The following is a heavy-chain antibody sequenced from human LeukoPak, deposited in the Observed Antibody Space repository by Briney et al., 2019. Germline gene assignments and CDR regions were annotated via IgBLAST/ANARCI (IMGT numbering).Heavy chain of an antibody. J-gene: IGHJ6*02. V-gene: IGHV3-7*04. CDR1: GFTFSSYW. D-gene: IGHD3-9*01. CDR3: ARNPSYYDILTGYVYYYYYGMDV. Sequence: GGTLRLSCAASGFTFSSYWMSWVRQAPGKGLEWVANIKQDGSEKYYVDSVKGRFTISRDNAKNSLYLQMNSLRAEDTAVYYCARNPSYYDILTGYVYYYYYGMDVWGQGTTVTVSS. CDR2: IKQDGSEK.